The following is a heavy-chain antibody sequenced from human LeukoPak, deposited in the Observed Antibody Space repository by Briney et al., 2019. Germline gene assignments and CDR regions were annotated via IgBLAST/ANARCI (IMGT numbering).Heavy chain of an antibody. D-gene: IGHD3-22*01. V-gene: IGHV1-2*02. Sequence: ASVKVSCKAPGYTFTGYYMHWVRQAPGQGLEWMGWINPNSGGTNYAQKFQGRVTMTRDTSISTAYMELSRLRSDDTAVYYCARDVWYYYDSSGYYGSVDYWGQGTLVTVSS. CDR1: GYTFTGYY. CDR2: INPNSGGT. CDR3: ARDVWYYYDSSGYYGSVDY. J-gene: IGHJ4*02.